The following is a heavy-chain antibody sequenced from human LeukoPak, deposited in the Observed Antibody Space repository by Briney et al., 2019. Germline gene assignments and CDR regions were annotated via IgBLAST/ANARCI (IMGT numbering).Heavy chain of an antibody. CDR2: MNPNSGNT. Sequence: ASVKVSCKASGYTFTSYDINWVRQATGQGLEWMGWMNPNSGNTGYAQKFQGRVTMTRNTSISTAYMELSSLRSEDTAVYYCARGRMVRGITWWFEPWGQGALVTVSS. V-gene: IGHV1-8*01. J-gene: IGHJ5*02. CDR1: GYTFTSYD. CDR3: ARGRMVRGITWWFEP. D-gene: IGHD3-10*01.